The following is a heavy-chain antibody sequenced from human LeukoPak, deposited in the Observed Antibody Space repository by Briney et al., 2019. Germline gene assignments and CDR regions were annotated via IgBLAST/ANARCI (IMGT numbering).Heavy chain of an antibody. V-gene: IGHV3-9*01. Sequence: GGSLRLPCAASGFTFDDYAMHWVRQAPGKGLEWVSGISWNSGSIGYADSVKGRFTISRDNAKNSLYLQMNSLRAEDTALYYCAKALYSGWFDYWGQGTLVTVSS. CDR2: ISWNSGSI. D-gene: IGHD6-19*01. J-gene: IGHJ4*02. CDR1: GFTFDDYA. CDR3: AKALYSGWFDY.